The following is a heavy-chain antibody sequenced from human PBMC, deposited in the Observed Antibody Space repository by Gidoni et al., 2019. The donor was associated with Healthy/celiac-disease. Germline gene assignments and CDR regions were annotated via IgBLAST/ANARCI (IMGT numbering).Heavy chain of an antibody. CDR2: IYYSGST. J-gene: IGHJ4*02. D-gene: IGHD3-3*01. CDR3: ARRNYDFWSGYYTVPDY. V-gene: IGHV4-39*01. CDR1: GGSISSSSYY. Sequence: QLQLQESGPGLVKPSETLSLTCTVSGGSISSSSYYWGWIRQPPGKGLEWIGSIYYSGSTYYNPSLKSRVTISVDTSKNQFSLKLSSVTAADTAVYYCARRNYDFWSGYYTVPDYWGQGTLVTVSS.